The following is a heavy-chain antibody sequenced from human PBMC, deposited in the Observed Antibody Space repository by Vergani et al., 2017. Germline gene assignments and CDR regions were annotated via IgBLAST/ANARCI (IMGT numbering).Heavy chain of an antibody. CDR1: GVSISSYY. V-gene: IGHV4-59*01. J-gene: IGHJ6*02. D-gene: IGHD4-23*01. CDR2: IYYSGST. CDR3: AREARLVTDYYGMDV. Sequence: QVQLQESGPGLVKPSETLSLTCTVSGVSISSYYWSWIRQPPGKGLEWIGYIYYSGSTNDNPSLKSRVTISVDTSKNQFFLKMSSVTAADTAVFYCAREARLVTDYYGMDVWGQGTTVTVSS.